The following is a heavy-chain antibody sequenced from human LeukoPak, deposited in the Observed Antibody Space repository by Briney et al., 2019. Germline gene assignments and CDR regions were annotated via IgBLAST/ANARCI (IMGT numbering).Heavy chain of an antibody. V-gene: IGHV4-34*01. CDR1: GGSFSNYY. J-gene: IGHJ4*02. CDR3: ARDQLGNNY. Sequence: PSETLSLTCAVYGGSFSNYYWSWIRQPPGKGLEWIAEINHSGTTNYNPPLKSRVTISVDTSKNQFSLKLNSVTAADTAVYYCARDQLGNNYWGQGTLVTVSS. CDR2: INHSGTT. D-gene: IGHD1-1*01.